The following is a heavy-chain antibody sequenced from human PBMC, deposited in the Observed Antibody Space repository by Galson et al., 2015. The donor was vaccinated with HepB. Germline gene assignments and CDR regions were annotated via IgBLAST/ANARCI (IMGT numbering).Heavy chain of an antibody. Sequence: SLRLSCAASGFTVSSNYMSWVRQAPGKGLEWVSVIYSGGSTYYADSVKGRFTISRDNSKNTLYLQMNSLRAEDTAVYYCASQRITIFGVVQPYYYYGMDVWGQGTTVTVSS. V-gene: IGHV3-53*01. CDR1: GFTVSSNY. CDR2: IYSGGST. J-gene: IGHJ6*02. CDR3: ASQRITIFGVVQPYYYYGMDV. D-gene: IGHD3-3*01.